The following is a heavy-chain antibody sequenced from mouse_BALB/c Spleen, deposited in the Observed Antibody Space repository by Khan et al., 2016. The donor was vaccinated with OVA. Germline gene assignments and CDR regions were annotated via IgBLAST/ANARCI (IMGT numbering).Heavy chain of an antibody. CDR2: ISYSGRT. D-gene: IGHD1-1*01. V-gene: IGHV3-2*02. Sequence: EVELVESGPGLVNPSQSLSLTCTVTGYSITSDYAWNWIRQFPGNKLEWMGYISYSGRTSYTPSLKSRISIPRDTSKNQVFLQLNSVTTEDTASYFCARSVTITTVVATDFDYWGQGTTLTVSS. CDR1: GYSITSDYA. CDR3: ARSVTITTVVATDFDY. J-gene: IGHJ2*01.